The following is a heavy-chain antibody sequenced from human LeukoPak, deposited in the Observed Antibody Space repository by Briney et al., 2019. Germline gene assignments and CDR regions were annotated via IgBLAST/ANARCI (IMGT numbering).Heavy chain of an antibody. Sequence: GGSLRLSCAASGFTFSSYGMSWVRQAPGKGLEWVSAISGSGGSTYYADSVKGRFTISRDNSKNTLYLQMNSLRAEDTAVYYCAKDRMAGGSGPYYFDYWGQGTLVTVSS. D-gene: IGHD3-10*01. CDR2: ISGSGGST. V-gene: IGHV3-23*01. CDR1: GFTFSSYG. CDR3: AKDRMAGGSGPYYFDY. J-gene: IGHJ4*02.